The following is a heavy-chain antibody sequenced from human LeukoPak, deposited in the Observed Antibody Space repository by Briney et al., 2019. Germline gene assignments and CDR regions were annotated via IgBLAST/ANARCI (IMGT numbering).Heavy chain of an antibody. CDR1: GGSIRSTSYY. CDR2: IYYSGTT. J-gene: IGHJ3*02. CDR3: AGGRWHYADSTGYYLDI. V-gene: IGHV4-39*01. D-gene: IGHD3-22*01. Sequence: SETLSLTCTVSGGSIRSTSYYWGWIRQPPGKGLEWIGNIYYSGTTQYTPSLKGRVTISVATSKNQLSLKLSSVTAADTAVYYCAGGRWHYADSTGYYLDIWGQGTMVTVSS.